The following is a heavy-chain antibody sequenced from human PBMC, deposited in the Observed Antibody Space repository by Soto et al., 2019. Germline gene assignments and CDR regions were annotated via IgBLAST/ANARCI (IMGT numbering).Heavy chain of an antibody. CDR1: GFTFSSYS. V-gene: IGHV3-48*02. CDR2: ISSSSSTI. D-gene: IGHD1-26*01. J-gene: IGHJ6*02. Sequence: GGSLRLSCAASGFTFSSYSMNWVRQAPGKGLEWVSYISSSSSTIYYADSVKGRFTTSRDNAKNSLYLQMNSLRDEDTAVYYCARSRGYSGSYKGSNFYYYYYGMDVWGQGTTVTVSS. CDR3: ARSRGYSGSYKGSNFYYYYYGMDV.